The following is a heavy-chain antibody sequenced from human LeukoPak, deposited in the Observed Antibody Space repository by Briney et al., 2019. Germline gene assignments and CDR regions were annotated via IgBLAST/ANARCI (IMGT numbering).Heavy chain of an antibody. Sequence: SVKVSCKASGGTFSSYAISWVRQAPGQGLEWMGGIIPIFGTANYAQKSQGRVTITADESTSTAYMELSSLRSEDTAVYYCASPWGSSSWYRADPPPFDYWGQGTLVTVSS. V-gene: IGHV1-69*13. D-gene: IGHD6-13*01. CDR2: IIPIFGTA. CDR1: GGTFSSYA. J-gene: IGHJ4*02. CDR3: ASPWGSSSWYRADPPPFDY.